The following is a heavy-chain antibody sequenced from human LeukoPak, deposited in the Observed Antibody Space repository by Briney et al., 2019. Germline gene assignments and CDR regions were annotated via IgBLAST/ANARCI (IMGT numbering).Heavy chain of an antibody. CDR2: INPNSGGT. V-gene: IGHV1-2*02. D-gene: IGHD5-24*01. CDR1: GYTFTGYY. J-gene: IGHJ4*02. CDR3: ARAGRDGYNYLDY. Sequence: GTSVKVSCTASGYTFTGYYMHWGRQAPGQGLEWMGWINPNSGGTNYAQKFQGRVTMTRDTSISTAYMELSRLRSDDTAVYYCARAGRDGYNYLDYWGQGTLVTVSS.